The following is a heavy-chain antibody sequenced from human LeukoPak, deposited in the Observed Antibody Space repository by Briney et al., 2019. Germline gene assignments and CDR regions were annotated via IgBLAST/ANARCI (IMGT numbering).Heavy chain of an antibody. J-gene: IGHJ4*02. V-gene: IGHV4-4*02. D-gene: IGHD2-8*02. Sequence: PSETLSLTCAVSGDSISSRNWWSWARQPPGKGLDWIGEISHGGSTKYNPSLKNRVTISKDNFKNEFSLRLNSVTAADTAVYFCTRSGGWWSLDYWGQGTLVTVSS. CDR2: ISHGGST. CDR3: TRSGGWWSLDY. CDR1: GDSISSRNW.